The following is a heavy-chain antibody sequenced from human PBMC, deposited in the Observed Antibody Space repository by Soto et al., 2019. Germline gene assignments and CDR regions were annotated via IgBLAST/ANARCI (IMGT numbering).Heavy chain of an antibody. CDR2: ISDSGGST. D-gene: IGHD1-1*01. Sequence: GSLRLSCAVSGFTFSSYAMNWVRQAPGKGLEWVSGISDSGGSTYYADSVKGRFTISRDNSKNTLYLQMNSLRVEDTAVYYCAKNPFSGTNWGQGTLVTVSS. J-gene: IGHJ1*01. V-gene: IGHV3-23*01. CDR3: AKNPFSGTN. CDR1: GFTFSSYA.